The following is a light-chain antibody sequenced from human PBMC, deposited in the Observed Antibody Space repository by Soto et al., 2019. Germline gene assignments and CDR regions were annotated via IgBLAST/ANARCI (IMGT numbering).Light chain of an antibody. Sequence: DIQMTQSPSSLSASVGDRVPITCRASQSISSYLNWYQQKPGKDPKLLIYAASSLQSGVTSRFSGSGSGTDFTLTISTLQPEDFATYYCQQSYSTPPTFGGGTKVEIK. J-gene: IGKJ4*01. V-gene: IGKV1-39*01. CDR2: AAS. CDR1: QSISSY. CDR3: QQSYSTPPT.